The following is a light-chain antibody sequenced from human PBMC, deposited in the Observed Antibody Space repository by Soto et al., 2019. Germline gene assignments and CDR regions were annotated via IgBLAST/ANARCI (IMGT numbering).Light chain of an antibody. CDR2: KAS. V-gene: IGKV1-5*03. J-gene: IGKJ1*01. Sequence: DIQMTQSPSSVSASVGDRVSITCRASQGISNWLAWYQQKPGKAPKLLIYKASTLKSGVPSRFSGSGSGTEFTLTISSLQPDDFATYYCQHYNSYSEAFGQGTKVDIK. CDR1: QGISNW. CDR3: QHYNSYSEA.